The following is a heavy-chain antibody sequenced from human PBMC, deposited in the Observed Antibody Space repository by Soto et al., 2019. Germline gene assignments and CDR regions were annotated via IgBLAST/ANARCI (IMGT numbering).Heavy chain of an antibody. CDR3: ARNVSIWFREWTNSNWFDP. J-gene: IGHJ5*02. CDR1: GFTFSSYW. D-gene: IGHD3-10*01. CDR2: INSDGSST. V-gene: IGHV3-74*01. Sequence: GGSLRLSCAASGFTFSSYWMHWVRQAPGKGLVWVSRINSDGSSTSYADSVKGRFTISRDNAKNTLYLQRNSLRAEDKAVDYCARNVSIWFREWTNSNWFDPWGQGTLVTVSS.